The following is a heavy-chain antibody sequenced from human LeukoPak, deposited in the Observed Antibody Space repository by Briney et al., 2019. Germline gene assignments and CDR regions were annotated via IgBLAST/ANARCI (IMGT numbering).Heavy chain of an antibody. CDR2: INSDGSTT. V-gene: IGHV3-74*01. D-gene: IGHD6-19*01. J-gene: IGHJ4*02. Sequence: PGGSLRLSCAASGFTFSSNAMTWVRQAPGKGLEWVSRINSDGSTTNHADSVKGRFTISRDNAKNSLYLQMNSLRAEDTAVYYCARDLLATPITISQWGCDYWGQGTLVTVSS. CDR1: GFTFSSNA. CDR3: ARDLLATPITISQWGCDY.